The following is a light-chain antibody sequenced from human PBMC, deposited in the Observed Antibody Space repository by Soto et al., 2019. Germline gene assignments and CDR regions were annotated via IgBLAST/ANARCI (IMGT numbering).Light chain of an antibody. CDR1: QSISSW. Sequence: DIQMTPSPSTLSASVVDRVTITCRASQSISSWLAWYQQKPGKAPKLLIYKASSLESGVPSRFSGSGSGTEFTLTISSLQPDDFATYYCQQYNSYSAWTFGQGTKVDIK. V-gene: IGKV1-5*03. J-gene: IGKJ1*01. CDR2: KAS. CDR3: QQYNSYSAWT.